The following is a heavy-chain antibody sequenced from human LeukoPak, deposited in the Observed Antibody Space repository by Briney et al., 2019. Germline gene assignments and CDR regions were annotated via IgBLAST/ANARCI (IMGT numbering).Heavy chain of an antibody. Sequence: PSETLSLTCTVSGYSISSGYYWGWIRQPPGKGLEWIGEINHSGSTNYNPSLKSRVTISVDTSKNQFSLKVNSVTAADTAVYYCARDLSRAYALGTYYNPEGLGYWGQGTLVTVSS. CDR2: INHSGST. CDR1: GYSISSGYY. D-gene: IGHD3-10*01. V-gene: IGHV4-38-2*02. J-gene: IGHJ4*02. CDR3: ARDLSRAYALGTYYNPEGLGY.